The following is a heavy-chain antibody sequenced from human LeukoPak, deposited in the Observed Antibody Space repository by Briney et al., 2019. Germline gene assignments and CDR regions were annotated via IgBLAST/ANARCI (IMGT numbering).Heavy chain of an antibody. CDR1: GGTFSSYA. V-gene: IGHV1-69*13. Sequence: SVKVSCKASGGTFSSYAISWVRQAPGQGLEWMGGIIPIFGTANYAQKFQGRVTITADESTSTAYMELSSLRSEDTAVYYCARDPYYCCSGGSCYYYWGQGTLVTVSS. J-gene: IGHJ4*02. CDR2: IIPIFGTA. D-gene: IGHD2-15*01. CDR3: ARDPYYCCSGGSCYYY.